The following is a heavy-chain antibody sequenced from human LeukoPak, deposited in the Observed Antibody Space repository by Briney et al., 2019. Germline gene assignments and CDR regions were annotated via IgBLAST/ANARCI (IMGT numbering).Heavy chain of an antibody. CDR1: GGTFSSYA. V-gene: IGHV1-69*13. D-gene: IGHD2-2*01. J-gene: IGHJ5*02. CDR2: IIPIFGTA. CDR3: ARGPRYCSSTSCYLVWFDP. Sequence: ASVKVSCKASGGTFSSYAISWVRQSPGQGLEWMGGIIPIFGTANYAQKFQGRVTITADESTSTAYMELSSLRSEDTAVYYCARGPRYCSSTSCYLVWFDPWGQGTLVTVSS.